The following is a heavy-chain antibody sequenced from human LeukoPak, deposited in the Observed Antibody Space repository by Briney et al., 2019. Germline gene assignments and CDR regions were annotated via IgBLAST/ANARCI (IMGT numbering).Heavy chain of an antibody. J-gene: IGHJ4*02. V-gene: IGHV1-8*01. Sequence: ASVKVSCKASGYTFTSYDINWVRQATGQGLEWMGWTNPNSGNTGYAQKFQGRVTMTRNTSISTAYMELSSLRSEDTAVYYCAREDPDGYNSRYWGQGTLVTVSS. CDR1: GYTFTSYD. CDR3: AREDPDGYNSRY. CDR2: TNPNSGNT. D-gene: IGHD5-24*01.